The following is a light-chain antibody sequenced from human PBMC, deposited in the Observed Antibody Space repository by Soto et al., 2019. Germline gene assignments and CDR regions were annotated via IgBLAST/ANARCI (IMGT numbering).Light chain of an antibody. CDR3: HHYGSSPIT. CDR1: QSVSSSY. Sequence: EIVLTQSPGTLSLSPGEGATLSCRASQSVSSSYLAWYQQKPGQAPRLLLYGASSRATGNPDRVSGSGFGTDQTLTISRLEPDDFAADDCHHYGSSPITFGQGTLLEIQ. CDR2: GAS. V-gene: IGKV3-20*01. J-gene: IGKJ5*01.